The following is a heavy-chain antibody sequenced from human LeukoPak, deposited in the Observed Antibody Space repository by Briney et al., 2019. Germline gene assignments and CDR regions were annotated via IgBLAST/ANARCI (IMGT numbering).Heavy chain of an antibody. CDR2: IDYSGST. D-gene: IGHD3-22*01. J-gene: IGHJ4*02. V-gene: IGHV4-39*07. CDR3: ARVRPRNYYYDSSGYYPGGPFDY. Sequence: PSETLSLTCTVSGGSISSSSYYWGWIRQPPGKGLEWIGSIDYSGSTYYNPSLKSRVTIAVDTSKNQFSLKLSSVTAADTAVYYCARVRPRNYYYDSSGYYPGGPFDYWGQGTLVTVSS. CDR1: GGSISSSSYY.